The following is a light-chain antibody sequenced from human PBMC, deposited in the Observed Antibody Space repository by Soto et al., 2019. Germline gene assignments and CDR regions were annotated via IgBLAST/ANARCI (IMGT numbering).Light chain of an antibody. CDR1: SSDVGRYNL. CDR3: CSYAGSSTFLYV. J-gene: IGLJ1*01. Sequence: QSVLTQPASVSGSPGQSITISCTGTSSDVGRYNLVSWYQQHPGKAPRLMIYEGSKRPSGVSNRFSGSKSGNTASLTISGLQAEDEADYYCCSYAGSSTFLYVFGTGTKLTVL. V-gene: IGLV2-23*03. CDR2: EGS.